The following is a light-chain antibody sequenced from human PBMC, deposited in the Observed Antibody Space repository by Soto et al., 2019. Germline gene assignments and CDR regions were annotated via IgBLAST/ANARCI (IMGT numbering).Light chain of an antibody. CDR2: AAS. Sequence: DIQMSQSPSSLSASVRDRVTITCRASQSISSYLNWYQQKPGKAPKLLIYAASSLQSGVPSRFSGSGSGTGFTLTISSLQPEDFATYYCQQSYSTLITFGQGTRLEI. CDR3: QQSYSTLIT. CDR1: QSISSY. J-gene: IGKJ5*01. V-gene: IGKV1-39*01.